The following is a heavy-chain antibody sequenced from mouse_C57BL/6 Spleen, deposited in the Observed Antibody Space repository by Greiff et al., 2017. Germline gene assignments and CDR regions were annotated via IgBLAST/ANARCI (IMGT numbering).Heavy chain of an antibody. V-gene: IGHV1-55*01. Sequence: VQLQQPGAELVKPGASVKMSCKASGYTFTSYWITWVKQRPGQGLEWIGDIYPGSGSTNYNEKFKSKATLTVDTSSSTAYMQLSSLTSEDSAVYYCASYYGSEGYFDYWCQGTTLTVSS. CDR2: IYPGSGST. CDR3: ASYYGSEGYFDY. D-gene: IGHD1-1*01. CDR1: GYTFTSYW. J-gene: IGHJ2*01.